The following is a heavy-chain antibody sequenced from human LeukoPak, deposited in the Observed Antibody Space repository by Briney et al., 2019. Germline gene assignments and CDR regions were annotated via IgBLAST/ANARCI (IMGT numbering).Heavy chain of an antibody. V-gene: IGHV4-39*07. D-gene: IGHD6-13*01. J-gene: IGHJ6*03. Sequence: PSETLSLTCTVSGGSISSSSYYWGWIRQPPGKGLEWIGSIYYSGSTYYNPSLKSRVTISVDTSKNQFSLKLSSVTAADTAVYYCARVRRAAGTRMSYYYMDVWGKGTTVTVSS. CDR1: GGSISSSSYY. CDR3: ARVRRAAGTRMSYYYMDV. CDR2: IYYSGST.